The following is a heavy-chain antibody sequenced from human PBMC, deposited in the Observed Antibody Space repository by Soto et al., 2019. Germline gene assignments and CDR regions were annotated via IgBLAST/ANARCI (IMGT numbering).Heavy chain of an antibody. CDR3: AREYCDSTRCFLPDY. CDR2: INPSNGNT. D-gene: IGHD2-2*01. CDR1: GYTFTSYG. V-gene: IGHV1-18*01. Sequence: QVQLVQSGAEVKKPGASVKVSCKASGYTFTSYGLSWVRQARGQGLVWMGWINPSNGNTKDTQKPPGRVTNTTDTSTSTAYIDLRSLRSDDTAVYYCAREYCDSTRCFLPDYWGQGALVTVSS. J-gene: IGHJ4*02.